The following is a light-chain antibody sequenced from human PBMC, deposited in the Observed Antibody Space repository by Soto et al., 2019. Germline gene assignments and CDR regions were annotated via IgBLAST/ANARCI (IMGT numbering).Light chain of an antibody. CDR2: AAS. CDR1: QGISNY. Sequence: DVQMTQSPSSLSASVGDRVTITCRASQGISNYLAWFQQRPGKVPKLLIYAASTLQPGVPSRFSGGGSGTDFTLTISGLQPEDFATYYCQQYGLEAPGFTFGQGTKLEI. CDR3: QQYGLEAPGFT. J-gene: IGKJ2*01. V-gene: IGKV1-27*01.